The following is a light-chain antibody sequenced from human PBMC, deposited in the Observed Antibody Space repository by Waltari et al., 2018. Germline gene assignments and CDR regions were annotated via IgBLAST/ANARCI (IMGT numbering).Light chain of an antibody. CDR2: DVS. J-gene: IGLJ3*02. Sequence: QSALTQPASVSGSPGQSITISCFGTSSDIGVYNYVSWYQQYPGKAPKHMIYDVSKRPSGVSDRFSGSKSDNTASLTISGLRAEDEADYYCNSYTRKTASVVFGGGTKLTVL. CDR1: SSDIGVYNY. V-gene: IGLV2-14*01. CDR3: NSYTRKTASVV.